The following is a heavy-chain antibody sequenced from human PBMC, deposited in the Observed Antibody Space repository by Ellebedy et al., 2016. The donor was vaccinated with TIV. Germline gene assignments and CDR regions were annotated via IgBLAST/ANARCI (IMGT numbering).Heavy chain of an antibody. CDR1: GFTFDDYT. CDR2: ISWDGGST. V-gene: IGHV3-43*01. J-gene: IGHJ6*02. CDR3: AKDMGVNYYGSGMDV. D-gene: IGHD3-10*01. Sequence: PGGSLRLSCAASGFTFDDYTMHWVRQAPGKGLEWVSISWDGGSTYYADSVKGRFTISRDNSKNSLYLQMNSLRTEDTALYYCAKDMGVNYYGSGMDVWGQGTTVTVSS.